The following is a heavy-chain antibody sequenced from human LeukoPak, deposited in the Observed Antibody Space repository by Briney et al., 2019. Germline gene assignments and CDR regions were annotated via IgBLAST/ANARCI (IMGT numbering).Heavy chain of an antibody. CDR2: ISGSGGST. V-gene: IGHV3-23*01. CDR3: AKSRYSSSWYLASDAFDI. J-gene: IGHJ3*02. CDR1: GFTFSSYA. D-gene: IGHD6-13*01. Sequence: PGGSLRLSCAASGFTFSSYAMSWVRQAPGKGLEWVSAISGSGGSTYHADSVKGRFTISRDNSKNTLYLQMNSLRAEDTAVYYCAKSRYSSSWYLASDAFDIWGQGTMVTVSS.